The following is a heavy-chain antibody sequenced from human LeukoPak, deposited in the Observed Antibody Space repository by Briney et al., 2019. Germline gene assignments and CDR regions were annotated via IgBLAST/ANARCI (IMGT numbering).Heavy chain of an antibody. Sequence: SETLSLTCTVSGYSISSGYFWAWIRQPPGKGLEWIGNMYHSGITYYDPSLKSRVTMSVDTSKNQFFLKLTSVTAADTAVYFCARDGEGFFDYWGQGTLVTVSS. J-gene: IGHJ4*02. V-gene: IGHV4-38-2*02. CDR2: MYHSGIT. CDR1: GYSISSGYF. D-gene: IGHD2-21*01. CDR3: ARDGEGFFDY.